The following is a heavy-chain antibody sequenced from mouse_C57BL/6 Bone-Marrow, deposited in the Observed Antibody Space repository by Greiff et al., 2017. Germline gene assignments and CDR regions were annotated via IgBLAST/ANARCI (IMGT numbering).Heavy chain of an antibody. CDR2: IDPSDSYT. J-gene: IGHJ2*01. Sequence: VQLQQSGAELVRPGTSVKVSCKASGYAFTNYLIEWVKQRPGQGLEWIGEIDPSDSYTNYNQKFKGKSTLTVDTSSSTAYMQLSSLTSEDSAVYYCARRATVVDYWGQGTTLTVSS. CDR1: GYAFTNYL. CDR3: ARRATVVDY. D-gene: IGHD1-1*01. V-gene: IGHV1-59*01.